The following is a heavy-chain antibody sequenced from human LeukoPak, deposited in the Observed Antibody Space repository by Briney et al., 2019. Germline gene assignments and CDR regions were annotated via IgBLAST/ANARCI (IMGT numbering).Heavy chain of an antibody. CDR2: MYYSGST. Sequence: SETLSLTCTVSGGSVSSASNYWSWIRQPPGKGLEWIGYMYYSGSTSYNPSLKRRVTISADTSKNQFSLKLSSVTAADTAVYYCARDPGYCSGGSCGNFDYWGQGTLVTVSS. V-gene: IGHV4-61*01. D-gene: IGHD2-15*01. CDR3: ARDPGYCSGGSCGNFDY. J-gene: IGHJ4*02. CDR1: GGSVSSASNY.